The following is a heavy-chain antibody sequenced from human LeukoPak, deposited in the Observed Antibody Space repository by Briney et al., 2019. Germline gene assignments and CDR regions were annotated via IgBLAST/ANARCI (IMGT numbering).Heavy chain of an antibody. V-gene: IGHV3-48*04. J-gene: IGHJ4*02. CDR2: ISSSGSTI. CDR1: GFTFSSYW. D-gene: IGHD6-19*01. CDR3: ASPDSVAGHNFDY. Sequence: GGSLRLSCAASGFTFSSYWMSWVRQAPGKGLEWVSYISSSGSTIYYADSVKGRFTISRDNAKNSLYLQMNSLRAEDTAVYYCASPDSVAGHNFDYWGQGTLVTVSS.